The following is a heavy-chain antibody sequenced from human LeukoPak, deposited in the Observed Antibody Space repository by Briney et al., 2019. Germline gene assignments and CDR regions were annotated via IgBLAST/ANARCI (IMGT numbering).Heavy chain of an antibody. V-gene: IGHV3-49*04. CDR1: GFTFGDYA. Sequence: PGGSLRLSCTASGFTFGDYAMSWVRQAPGKGLEWVGFIRSKAYGGTTEYAASVKGRFTISRDDSKSIVYLQMNSLKTEDTAVYYCTRAEGDFWSGYYSFDYWGQGTLVTVSS. D-gene: IGHD3-3*01. CDR3: TRAEGDFWSGYYSFDY. CDR2: IRSKAYGGTT. J-gene: IGHJ4*02.